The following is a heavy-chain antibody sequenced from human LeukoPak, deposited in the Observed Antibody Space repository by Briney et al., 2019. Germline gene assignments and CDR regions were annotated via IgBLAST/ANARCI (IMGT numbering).Heavy chain of an antibody. CDR1: GGSISSYY. CDR2: MYYSGSS. V-gene: IGHV4-59*08. Sequence: SETLSLTCTVSGGSISSYYWSWIRQPPGKGLEWVGSMYYSGSSNYNPSLESRVTTSVDTSESQFSLQLNSVTAADTAVYYCARDISGGSHAFDIWGQGTMVIVSS. D-gene: IGHD3-3*02. J-gene: IGHJ3*02. CDR3: ARDISGGSHAFDI.